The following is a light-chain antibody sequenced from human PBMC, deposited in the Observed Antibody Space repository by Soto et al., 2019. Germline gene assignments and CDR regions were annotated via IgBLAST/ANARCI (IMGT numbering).Light chain of an antibody. Sequence: DIQMTQSPSSLSASVGDKVTITCRASLGLNNYLAWYQQKPGKVPDLLIYAASTLQSGVPSRFSGSGFGTVFTLTISSLQPEDVATYYCQNYNSAASTFGQGTKVDIK. CDR3: QNYNSAAST. J-gene: IGKJ1*01. CDR1: LGLNNY. CDR2: AAS. V-gene: IGKV1-27*01.